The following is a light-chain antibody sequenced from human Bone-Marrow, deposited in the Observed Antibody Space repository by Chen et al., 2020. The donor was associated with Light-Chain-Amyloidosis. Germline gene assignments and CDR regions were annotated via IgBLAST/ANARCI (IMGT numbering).Light chain of an antibody. Sequence: SYVLTQPSSVSVAPGQTATIACGGNNIGSTSVHWYQQTPGQAPLLVVYDDSDRPSGIPERLAGSNYGNTATLTIRRVEAGDEADYYCQVWDRSSDRPVFGGGTKLTVL. CDR3: QVWDRSSDRPV. CDR2: DDS. V-gene: IGLV3-21*02. CDR1: NIGSTS. J-gene: IGLJ3*02.